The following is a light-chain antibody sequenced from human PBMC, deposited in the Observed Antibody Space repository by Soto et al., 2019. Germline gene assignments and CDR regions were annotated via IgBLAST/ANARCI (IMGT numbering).Light chain of an antibody. CDR1: QSVSSN. Sequence: EIVLTQSPGTLSLSPGERATLSCRASQSVSSNLAWYQQKPGQAPRLLIYGASTRATGFPARFSGSGSGTEFTLTISSLQSEDFAVYYCQQYNNWPPITFGQGTKVDIK. CDR2: GAS. V-gene: IGKV3-15*01. J-gene: IGKJ1*01. CDR3: QQYNNWPPIT.